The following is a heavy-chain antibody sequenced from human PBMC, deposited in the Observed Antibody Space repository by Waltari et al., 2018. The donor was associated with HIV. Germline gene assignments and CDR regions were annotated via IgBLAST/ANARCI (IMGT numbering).Heavy chain of an antibody. J-gene: IGHJ4*02. CDR2: IWFDGGKK. CDR1: GFSFSDSG. CDR3: ARASPEGGYLDY. Sequence: QVQVVESGGGVVQPGTSPRLSCEASGFSFSDSGMHWVRQAPGKGLEWVAVIWFDGGKKVFADSVKGRFTISRDNSKNTVELHMNSVTAEDTAVYYCARASPEGGYLDYWGQGTLVTVSS. D-gene: IGHD2-15*01. V-gene: IGHV3-33*01.